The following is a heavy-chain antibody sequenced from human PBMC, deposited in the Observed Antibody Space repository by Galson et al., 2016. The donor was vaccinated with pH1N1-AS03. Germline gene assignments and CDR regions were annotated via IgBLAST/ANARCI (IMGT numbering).Heavy chain of an antibody. J-gene: IGHJ4*02. CDR3: TRSRYYNTNLYYFDY. D-gene: IGHD2/OR15-2a*01. V-gene: IGHV2-5*02. CDR1: GLSLATSGVG. Sequence: PALVKPTQTLTLTCAFSGLSLATSGVGVGWIRQPPGKALEWLALIYWDDDKLYNPSLKSRLTVTKDTSKNLVVLTLTDMDPVDTATHFCTRSRYYNTNLYYFDYWGQGTLVTVSS. CDR2: IYWDDDK.